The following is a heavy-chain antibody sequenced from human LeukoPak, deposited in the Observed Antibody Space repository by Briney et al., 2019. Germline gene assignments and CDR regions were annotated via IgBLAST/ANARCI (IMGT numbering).Heavy chain of an antibody. CDR2: ISSDGSRV. D-gene: IGHD5/OR15-5a*01. Sequence: GGSLRLSCAASGFTFSDYWMHWVRQAPGKGLVWVSRISSDGSRVTYADSVKGRFTISRDNAKNTLYLQMNSLRAEDTAVYYCAREIYSVYDYDAFDIWGQGTMVTVSS. J-gene: IGHJ3*02. CDR1: GFTFSDYW. V-gene: IGHV3-74*01. CDR3: AREIYSVYDYDAFDI.